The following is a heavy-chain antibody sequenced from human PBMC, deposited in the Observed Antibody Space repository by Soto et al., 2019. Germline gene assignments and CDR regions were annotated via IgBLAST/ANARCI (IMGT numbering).Heavy chain of an antibody. CDR2: IIPIFGTA. CDR1: GGTFSSYA. CDR3: ARRPSSAGYFWDY. Sequence: SVKVSCKASGGTFSSYAISWVRQAPGQGLEWMGGIIPIFGTANYAQKFQGRVTMTADESTSTAYMELSSLRSEDTAVYYCARRPSSAGYFWDYWGGGTRVTVSS. V-gene: IGHV1-69*13. D-gene: IGHD3-3*01. J-gene: IGHJ4*02.